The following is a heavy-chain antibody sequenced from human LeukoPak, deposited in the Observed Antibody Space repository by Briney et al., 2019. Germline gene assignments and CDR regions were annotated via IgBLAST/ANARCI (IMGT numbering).Heavy chain of an antibody. Sequence: GGSLRLSCAASGFTFSSYAMSWVRQAPGKGLEWVSAISGSGGSTYYADSVKGRFTISRDNSKNTLYLQMNSLRSEDTAVYYCARDGFDVVVPAAIAPYYYYYMDVWGKGTTVTVSS. CDR1: GFTFSSYA. V-gene: IGHV3-23*01. CDR3: ARDGFDVVVPAAIAPYYYYYMDV. CDR2: ISGSGGST. J-gene: IGHJ6*03. D-gene: IGHD2-2*01.